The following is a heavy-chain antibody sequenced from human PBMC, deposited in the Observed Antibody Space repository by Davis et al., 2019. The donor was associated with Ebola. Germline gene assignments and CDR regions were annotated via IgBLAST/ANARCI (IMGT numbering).Heavy chain of an antibody. CDR1: GGYISGYY. D-gene: IGHD6-19*01. J-gene: IGHJ4*02. CDR3: ARDSSGWYE. CDR2: LYHGGGT. V-gene: IGHV4-59*12. Sequence: MPSETLSLTCTVSGGYISGYYWSWIRQPPGKGLEWIGNLYHGGGTNYSPSLKSRVTISVDKSKNQFSLKLSSVTAADTAVYYCARDSSGWYEWGQGTLVTVSS.